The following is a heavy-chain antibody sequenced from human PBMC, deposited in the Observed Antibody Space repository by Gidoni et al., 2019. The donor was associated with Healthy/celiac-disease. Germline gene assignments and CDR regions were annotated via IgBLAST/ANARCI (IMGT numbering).Heavy chain of an antibody. CDR1: GFTFDDYH. D-gene: IGHD5-12*01. CDR2: SSWDCGST. Sequence: EVQLVEAGGVVVQPGGSLGLSCAASGFTFDDYHMHWVRQAPGKGLEVCYRSSWDCGSTYYTDSVNGRFTISSDNSKNALYLQMNSLGTEDTALYYCAKDLGYSGYDFNYYYYYYGMDVWGQGTTVTVSS. V-gene: IGHV3-43*01. J-gene: IGHJ6*02. CDR3: AKDLGYSGYDFNYYYYYYGMDV.